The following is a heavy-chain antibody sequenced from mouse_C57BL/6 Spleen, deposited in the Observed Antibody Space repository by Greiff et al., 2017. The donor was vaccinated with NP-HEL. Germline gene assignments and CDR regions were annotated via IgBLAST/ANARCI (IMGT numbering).Heavy chain of an antibody. J-gene: IGHJ1*03. CDR2: ISYSGST. V-gene: IGHV3-8*01. CDR3: ARSVITTVVANWYFDV. Sequence: EVHLVESGPGLAKPSQTLSLTCSVTGYSITSDYWNWIRKFPGNKLEYMGYISYSGSTYYNPSLKSRISITRDTSKNQYYLQLNSVTTEDTATYYCARSVITTVVANWYFDVWGTGTTVTVSS. D-gene: IGHD1-1*01. CDR1: GYSITSDY.